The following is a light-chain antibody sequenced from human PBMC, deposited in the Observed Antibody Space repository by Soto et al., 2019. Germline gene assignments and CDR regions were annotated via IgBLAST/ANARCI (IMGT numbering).Light chain of an antibody. CDR1: QSICSR. CDR3: QQYKSYPWT. CDR2: MAS. V-gene: IGKV1-5*03. Sequence: DIQMTQSPSTLSASVGDRVTITCRASQSICSRLAWYQQKPGKAPRLLIYMASSLESGVPSRFSGSGSGTEFTLTISSLQPDDFATYYCQQYKSYPWTFGQGTKVEIK. J-gene: IGKJ1*01.